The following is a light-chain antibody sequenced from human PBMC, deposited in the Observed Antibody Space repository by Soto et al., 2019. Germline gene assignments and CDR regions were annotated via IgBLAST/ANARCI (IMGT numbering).Light chain of an antibody. J-gene: IGKJ5*01. Sequence: EIVLAQAPASLSLSRGERATLSCRASQSVGNYLAWYQQRPGQSPRLLIYDASYRATGIPARFSGSGSGTDFTLTISSLEPEDSAVYYCQQRHMWPITFGQGTRLEIK. CDR1: QSVGNY. CDR2: DAS. CDR3: QQRHMWPIT. V-gene: IGKV3-11*01.